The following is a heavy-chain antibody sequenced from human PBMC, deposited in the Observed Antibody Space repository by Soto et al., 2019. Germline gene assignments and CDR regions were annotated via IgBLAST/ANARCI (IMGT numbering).Heavy chain of an antibody. V-gene: IGHV3-30*18. Sequence: QVQLVESGGGVVQPGRSLRLSCAASGFTFGTYGMHWVRQAPGKGLEWVAVISYDGSNKYYADSVKGRFTISRDNSENTLYLQMSSLRAEDTAVYYCVKDSVLFVVVTAATSEKWGQRSLVTVS. D-gene: IGHD2-21*02. CDR3: VKDSVLFVVVTAATSEK. CDR1: GFTFGTYG. CDR2: ISYDGSNK. J-gene: IGHJ1*01.